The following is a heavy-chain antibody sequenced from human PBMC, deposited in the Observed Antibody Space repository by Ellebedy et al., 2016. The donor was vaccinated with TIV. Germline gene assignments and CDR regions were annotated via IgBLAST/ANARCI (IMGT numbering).Heavy chain of an antibody. CDR2: INPDGSGA. D-gene: IGHD2-15*01. CDR3: AKEEWWRFDY. Sequence: PGGSLRLSCVASGFSLSTHYMTWVRQAPGKGLEWLAKINPDGSGADYVDAVNGRFTLSRDNTKNSLYLQMNSLRDEDTAVYYCAKEEWWRFDYWGQGTVVTVSS. J-gene: IGHJ4*02. CDR1: GFSLSTHY. V-gene: IGHV3-7*04.